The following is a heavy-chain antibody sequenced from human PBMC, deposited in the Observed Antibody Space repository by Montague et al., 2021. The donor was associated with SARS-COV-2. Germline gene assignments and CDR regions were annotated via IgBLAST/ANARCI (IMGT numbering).Heavy chain of an antibody. V-gene: IGHV4-38-2*02. CDR2: IYHSGST. Sequence: SETLSLTCTVSGYSISTGYYWGWIRQPPGKGLEWIGTIYHSGSTYLNPSLKSRVTISVDTSKNQFSLNLSSVTAADTAVYYCAKEPISGVRTSPFDFWGQGTLVTVSS. CDR3: AKEPISGVRTSPFDF. CDR1: GYSISTGYY. J-gene: IGHJ4*02. D-gene: IGHD3-10*01.